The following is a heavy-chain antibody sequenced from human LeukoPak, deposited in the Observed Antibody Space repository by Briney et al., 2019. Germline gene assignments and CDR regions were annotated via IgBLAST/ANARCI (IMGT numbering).Heavy chain of an antibody. CDR2: IYYSGST. D-gene: IGHD6-13*01. CDR3: ARGDLCPRCIAAADGGSDY. Sequence: SETLSLTCTVSGGSISSYYWSWIRQPPGKGLEWIGYIYYSGSTNYNPSLKSRVTISVDTSKNQFSLKLSSVTAADTAVYYCARGDLCPRCIAAADGGSDYWGQGTLVTVSS. J-gene: IGHJ4*02. CDR1: GGSISSYY. V-gene: IGHV4-59*01.